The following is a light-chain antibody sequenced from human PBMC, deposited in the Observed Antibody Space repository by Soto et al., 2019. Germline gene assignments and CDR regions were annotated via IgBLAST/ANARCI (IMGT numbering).Light chain of an antibody. CDR3: SSFAGSSNVV. Sequence: QSALTQPPSASGSPGQSVTISCTGTSSDVGGFNYVSWYQHHPGKAPKLMIYEVTKRPSGVPDRFSGSKSGNTPSLAVSGLQAGDEADYYCSSFAGSSNVVFGGGTKLTVL. CDR1: SSDVGGFNY. J-gene: IGLJ2*01. V-gene: IGLV2-8*01. CDR2: EVT.